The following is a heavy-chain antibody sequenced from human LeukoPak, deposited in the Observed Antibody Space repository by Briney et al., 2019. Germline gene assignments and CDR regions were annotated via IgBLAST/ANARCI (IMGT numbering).Heavy chain of an antibody. CDR2: TYYRSKWYN. D-gene: IGHD6-19*01. Sequence: SQTLSLTCAISGDSVSSNSAAWNWKRQPPSRGFESLGRTYYRSKWYNDYAVSVKSRITINPDTSKNQFSLQLNSVTPEDTAVYYCAREKEQGLAYDAFDIWGQGTMVTVSS. J-gene: IGHJ3*02. CDR3: AREKEQGLAYDAFDI. CDR1: GDSVSSNSAA. V-gene: IGHV6-1*01.